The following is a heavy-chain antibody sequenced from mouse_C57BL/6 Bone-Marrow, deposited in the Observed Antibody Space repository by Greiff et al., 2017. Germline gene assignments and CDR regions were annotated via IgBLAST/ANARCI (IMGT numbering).Heavy chain of an antibody. CDR2: IYPGDGDT. CDR3: ARKAWGYY. CDR1: GYAFSSSW. D-gene: IGHD6-1*01. J-gene: IGHJ2*01. Sequence: QVQLQQSGPELVKPGASVKISCKASGYAFSSSWMNWVKQRPGKGLEWIGRIYPGDGDTNYNGKFKGKATLTADKSSSTAYMQLSSLTSEDSAVYFCARKAWGYYGGQGTTLTVSS. V-gene: IGHV1-82*01.